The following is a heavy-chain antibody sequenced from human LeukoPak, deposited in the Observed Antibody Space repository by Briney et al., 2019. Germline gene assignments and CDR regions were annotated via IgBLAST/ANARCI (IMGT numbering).Heavy chain of an antibody. D-gene: IGHD3-3*01. CDR3: AMGAVLRFLEWSTEPDYYYYGMDV. J-gene: IGHJ6*02. CDR2: IIPIFGTA. V-gene: IGHV1-69*13. Sequence: SVEVSCTASGGTFSSYAISWVRQAPGQGLEWMGGIIPIFGTANYAQKFQGRVTITADESTSTAYMELSSLRSEDTAVYYCAMGAVLRFLEWSTEPDYYYYGMDVWGQGTTVTVSS. CDR1: GGTFSSYA.